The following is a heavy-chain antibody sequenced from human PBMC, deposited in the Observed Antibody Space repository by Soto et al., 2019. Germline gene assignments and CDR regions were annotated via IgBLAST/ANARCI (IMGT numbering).Heavy chain of an antibody. V-gene: IGHV3-66*01. D-gene: IGHD3-3*01. Sequence: WGSLRLSCAASGFTVSSNYMSWVRQAPGKGLEWVSVIYSGGSTYYADSVKGRFTISRDNSKNTLYLQMNSLRAEDTAVYYCARLECGTAEYFQHWGQGTLVTVSS. CDR1: GFTVSSNY. J-gene: IGHJ1*01. CDR3: ARLECGTAEYFQH. CDR2: IYSGGST.